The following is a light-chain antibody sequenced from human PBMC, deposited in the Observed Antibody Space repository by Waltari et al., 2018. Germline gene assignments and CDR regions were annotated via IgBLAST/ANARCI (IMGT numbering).Light chain of an antibody. CDR3: QQLNSYQWT. Sequence: IQLTQSPSSLSPSVGHRVTMTSRASQGISNYLAWYQQKPGKAPKLLIYAASTLQSGVPSRFSGCGSGTDFTLTISSLQPEDFATYYCQQLNSYQWTFGEGTKVEIK. CDR2: AAS. J-gene: IGKJ1*01. V-gene: IGKV1-9*01. CDR1: QGISNY.